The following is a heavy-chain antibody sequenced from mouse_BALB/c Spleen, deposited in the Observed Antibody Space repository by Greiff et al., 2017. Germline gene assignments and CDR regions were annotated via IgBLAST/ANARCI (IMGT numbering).Heavy chain of an antibody. CDR2: IRLKSDNYAT. J-gene: IGHJ3*01. V-gene: IGHV6-6*02. CDR1: GFTFSSYW. Sequence: EVKVEESGGGLVQPGGSMKLSCVASGFTFSSYWMSWVRQSPEKGLEWVAEIRLKSDNYATHYAESVKGKFTISRDDSKSRLYLQMNSLRAEDTGIYYCIRTDVFAYWGQGTLVTVSA. CDR3: IRTDVFAY.